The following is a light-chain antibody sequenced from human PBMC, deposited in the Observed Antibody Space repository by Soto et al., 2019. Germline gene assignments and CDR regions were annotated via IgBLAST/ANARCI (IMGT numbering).Light chain of an antibody. CDR3: QQYNNWPPIT. V-gene: IGKV3-15*01. J-gene: IGKJ5*01. Sequence: EIVMTQSPANLSASPGERATLSCRTSQSVSGDLAWYQQKPGQAPRLLIYGVSTRASGVSARFSGSGSGTEFTLTISSLQSEDAAVYYCQQYNNWPPITFGQGTRLEIK. CDR1: QSVSGD. CDR2: GVS.